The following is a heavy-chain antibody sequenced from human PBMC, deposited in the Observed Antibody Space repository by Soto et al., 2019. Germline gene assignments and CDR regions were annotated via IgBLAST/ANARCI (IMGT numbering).Heavy chain of an antibody. CDR1: GGSISSYY. CDR3: ARGPHCSGGSCYSRAGWFEP. V-gene: IGHV4-59*01. D-gene: IGHD2-15*01. CDR2: IYYSGST. J-gene: IGHJ5*02. Sequence: SETLSLTCTVSGGSISSYYWSWIRQPPGKGLEWIGYIYYSGSTNYNPSLKSRVTISVDTSKNQFSLKLSSVTAADTAVYYCARGPHCSGGSCYSRAGWFEPWGQGTLVTVSS.